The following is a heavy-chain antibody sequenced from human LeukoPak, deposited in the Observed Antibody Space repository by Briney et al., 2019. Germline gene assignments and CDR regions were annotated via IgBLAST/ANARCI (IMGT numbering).Heavy chain of an antibody. V-gene: IGHV1-8*01. Sequence: ASVKVSCKASGYTFTSYDINWVRQATGQGLEWMGWMNPNSGNTGYAQKFQGRVTMTRNTSISTAYMELSSLRSEDTAVYYRARIAAAGQFNYYYYGMDVWGQGTTVTVSS. J-gene: IGHJ6*02. CDR2: MNPNSGNT. D-gene: IGHD6-13*01. CDR3: ARIAAAGQFNYYYYGMDV. CDR1: GYTFTSYD.